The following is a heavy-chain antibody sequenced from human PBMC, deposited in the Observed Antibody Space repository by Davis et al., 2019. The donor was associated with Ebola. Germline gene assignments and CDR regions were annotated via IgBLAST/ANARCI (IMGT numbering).Heavy chain of an antibody. J-gene: IGHJ6*02. CDR1: GFTFSSYW. CDR3: ARDRTYDYSNYEHYYGMDV. CDR2: INSDGSST. Sequence: PGGSLRLSCAASGFTFSSYWMHWVRQAPGKGLVWVSRINSDGSSTSYADSVKGRFTISRDNAKNTLYLQMNSLRVEDTAVYYCARDRTYDYSNYEHYYGMDVWGQGTTVTVSS. V-gene: IGHV3-74*01. D-gene: IGHD4-11*01.